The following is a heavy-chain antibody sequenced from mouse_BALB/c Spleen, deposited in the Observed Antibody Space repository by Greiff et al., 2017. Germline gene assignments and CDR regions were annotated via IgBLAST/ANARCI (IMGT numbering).Heavy chain of an antibody. J-gene: IGHJ3*01. CDR2: ISYSGST. V-gene: IGHV3-2*02. CDR3: ARSDFAWFAY. Sequence: EVQGVESGPGLVKPSQSLSLTCTVTGYSITSDYAWNWIRQFPGNKLEWMGYISYSGSTSYNPSLKSRISITRDTSKNQFFLQLNSVTTEDTATYYCARSDFAWFAYWGQGTLVTVSA. CDR1: GYSITSDYA.